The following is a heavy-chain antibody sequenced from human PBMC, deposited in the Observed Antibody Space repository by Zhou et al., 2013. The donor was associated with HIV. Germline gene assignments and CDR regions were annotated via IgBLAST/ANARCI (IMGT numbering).Heavy chain of an antibody. CDR1: GGTFSSYA. CDR3: ASGGLAAAGTEWFGDY. CDR2: IIPIFGTA. D-gene: IGHD6-13*01. J-gene: IGHJ4*02. Sequence: QVQLVQSGAEVKKPGSSVKVSCKASGGTFSSYAISWVRQAPGQGLEWMGGIIPIFGTANYAQKFQGRVTITTDESTSTAYMELSSLRSEDTAVYYCASGGLAAAGTEWFGDYWGQGNPGSPSPQ. V-gene: IGHV1-69*05.